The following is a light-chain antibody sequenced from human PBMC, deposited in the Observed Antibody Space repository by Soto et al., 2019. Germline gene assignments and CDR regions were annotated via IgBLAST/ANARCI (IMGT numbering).Light chain of an antibody. CDR1: SSYIGGYNY. V-gene: IGLV2-8*01. J-gene: IGLJ3*02. CDR3: SSYAATDNLV. CDR2: EVT. Sequence: QSALTQPPSASGSPGQSVTLSCTGTSSYIGGYNYVSWYQQHPGKAPKLVIYEVTKRPSGVPDRFSGSQSGNTASLTVSGLQAEDEADYYCSSYAATDNLVFGGGTKLTVL.